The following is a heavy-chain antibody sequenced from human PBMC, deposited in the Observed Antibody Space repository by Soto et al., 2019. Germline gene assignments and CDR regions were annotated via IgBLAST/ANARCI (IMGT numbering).Heavy chain of an antibody. CDR2: ISSSSSYI. V-gene: IGHV3-21*01. J-gene: IGHJ4*02. Sequence: EVQLVESGGGLVKPGGSLRLSCAASGFTFSSYSMNWVRQAPGKGLEWVSSISSSSSYIYYADSVKGRFTISRDNAKNSRYLQMNSLGAEDTAVYYCARAGRAVAGTRNDYWGQGTLVTVSS. CDR3: ARAGRAVAGTRNDY. CDR1: GFTFSSYS. D-gene: IGHD6-19*01.